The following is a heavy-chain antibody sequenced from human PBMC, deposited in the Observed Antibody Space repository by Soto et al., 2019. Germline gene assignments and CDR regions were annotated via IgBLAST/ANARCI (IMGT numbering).Heavy chain of an antibody. V-gene: IGHV1-58*01. CDR3: AGDGSIAAAGYYYAMDV. J-gene: IGHJ6*02. D-gene: IGHD6-13*01. CDR2: IVVGSGNT. CDR1: GFTFTRSA. Sequence: QMQLVQSGPEVKKPGTSVKVSCKASGFTFTRSAVQWVRQARGQRLEWIGWIVVGSGNTNYAQKFQERVTITTDLSXSXXYMELSSLRSEYTAVYYCAGDGSIAAAGYYYAMDVWGQGTTVTVSS.